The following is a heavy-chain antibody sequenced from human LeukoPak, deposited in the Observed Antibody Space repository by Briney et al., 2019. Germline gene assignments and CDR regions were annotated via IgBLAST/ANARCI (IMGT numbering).Heavy chain of an antibody. CDR1: GWTFSSYG. D-gene: IGHD1-26*01. J-gene: IGHJ4*02. CDR2: IKQDGSEK. CDR3: ARGYRYSGSYFRYFDY. Sequence: TGGCLRLSCAASGWTFSSYGRSWVRQAPGKGLEWVANIKQDGSEKYYVDSVRGRFTISRDNAKNSLYLQMNSLRAEDTAVYYCARGYRYSGSYFRYFDYWGQGTLVTVSS. V-gene: IGHV3-7*03.